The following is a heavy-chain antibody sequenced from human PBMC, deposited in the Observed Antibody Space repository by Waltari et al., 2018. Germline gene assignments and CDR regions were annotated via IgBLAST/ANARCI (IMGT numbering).Heavy chain of an antibody. CDR1: GDSISSYH. Sequence: QVQLQESGPGLVTPSATLSLTCTVSGDSISSYHWSWIRQPAGKGLEWIGRIYTSGNTHYNPSLKSRVTMSVDMSKNQFSLKLSSVTAADTAVYYCAKDGGWYPDYWGQGTLVTVSS. CDR2: IYTSGNT. CDR3: AKDGGWYPDY. D-gene: IGHD6-19*01. V-gene: IGHV4-4*07. J-gene: IGHJ4*02.